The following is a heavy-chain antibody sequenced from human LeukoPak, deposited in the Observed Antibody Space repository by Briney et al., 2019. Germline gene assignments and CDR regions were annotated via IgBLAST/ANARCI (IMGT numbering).Heavy chain of an antibody. J-gene: IGHJ5*02. CDR2: IYYSGST. Sequence: SETLSLTCTVSGGSISSSSYYWGWIRQPPGKGLEWIGSIYYSGSTYYNPSLKSRVTISVDTSKNQFSLKLSSVTAADMAVYYCARGESSGYYSVLLGWFDPWGQGTLVTVSS. V-gene: IGHV4-39*07. D-gene: IGHD3-22*01. CDR3: ARGESSGYYSVLLGWFDP. CDR1: GGSISSSSYY.